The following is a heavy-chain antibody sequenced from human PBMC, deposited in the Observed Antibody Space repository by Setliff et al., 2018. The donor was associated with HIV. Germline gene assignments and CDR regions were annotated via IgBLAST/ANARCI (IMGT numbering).Heavy chain of an antibody. CDR2: IYYSGSI. V-gene: IGHV4-28*03. J-gene: IGHJ4*02. D-gene: IGHD1-1*01. CDR1: GYSISSNDW. Sequence: PSETLSLTCVVSGYSISSNDWWGWIRQSPGKGLEWIGYIYYSGSIYYNPSLKSRVTMSVDTSKNQFSLKLSSVTAADTAVYYCARELYKNTYYFDYWGQGTLVTVSS. CDR3: ARELYKNTYYFDY.